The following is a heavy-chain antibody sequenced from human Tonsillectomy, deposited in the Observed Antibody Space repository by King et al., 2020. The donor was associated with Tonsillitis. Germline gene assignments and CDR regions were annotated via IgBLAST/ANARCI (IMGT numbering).Heavy chain of an antibody. CDR2: IKRDGSDK. CDR3: ARDNPRYSGQLYYYSMDV. Sequence: VQLVESGGGLVQPGGSLRLACEASGFTFSGYWMTWVRQAPGKGLEWVANIKRDGSDKRYVDSVKGRYTISRDNAKNSLYLQMTSLRAEDTAVYYCARDNPRYSGQLYYYSMDVGGQGTTVTVSS. CDR1: GFTFSGYW. D-gene: IGHD3-9*01. V-gene: IGHV3-7*03. J-gene: IGHJ6*02.